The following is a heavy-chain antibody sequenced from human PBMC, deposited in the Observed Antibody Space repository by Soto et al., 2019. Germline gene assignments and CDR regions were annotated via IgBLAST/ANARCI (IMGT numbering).Heavy chain of an antibody. D-gene: IGHD3-16*01. CDR2: IIPLFGTT. V-gene: IGHV1-69*18. CDR1: GGTFSTYT. CDR3: ARRLDDRADEGFDV. J-gene: IGHJ3*01. Sequence: QVHLVQSGAEVRKPWSSVKVSCKTSGGTFSTYTIYWVRQAPGQGLEWMGRIIPLFGTTRYAQNFQDRVTITAEESTSTTYMELSSLRAEDTALYYCARRLDDRADEGFDVWGEGTAVTVSA.